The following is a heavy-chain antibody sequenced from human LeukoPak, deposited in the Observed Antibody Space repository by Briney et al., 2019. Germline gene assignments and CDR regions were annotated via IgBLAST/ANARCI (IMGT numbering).Heavy chain of an antibody. Sequence: SETLSLTCTVSGGSISSYYWSWIRQPPGKGLEWIGYIYYSGSTNYNPSLKSRATISVDASKNQFSLKLSSVTAADTAVYYCAYSSGWYPFDYWGQGTLVTVSS. CDR3: AYSSGWYPFDY. V-gene: IGHV4-59*08. D-gene: IGHD6-19*01. CDR2: IYYSGST. CDR1: GGSISSYY. J-gene: IGHJ4*02.